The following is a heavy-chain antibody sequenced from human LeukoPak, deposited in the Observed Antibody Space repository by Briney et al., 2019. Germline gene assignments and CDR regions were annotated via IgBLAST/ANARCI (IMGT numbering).Heavy chain of an antibody. CDR3: ARDSSSWYSYSVWFDP. Sequence: ASVKVSCKASGYTFTSYDINWVRQATGQGLEWMGWMNPNSGNTGYAQKFQGRVTITRNTSISTAYMELSSLRSEDTAVYYCARDSSSWYSYSVWFDPWGQGTLVTVSS. CDR1: GYTFTSYD. V-gene: IGHV1-8*03. CDR2: MNPNSGNT. D-gene: IGHD6-13*01. J-gene: IGHJ5*02.